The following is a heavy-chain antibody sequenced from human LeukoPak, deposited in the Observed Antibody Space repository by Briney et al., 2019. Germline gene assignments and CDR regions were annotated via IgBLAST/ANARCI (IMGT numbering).Heavy chain of an antibody. V-gene: IGHV3-7*01. Sequence: GGSLRLSCAASGFTFSSYWMSWVRQAPGKGLEWVANIKQDGSEKYYVDSVKGRFTISRVNAKNSLYLQMNSLRAEDTAVYYCARTGMATIITPNGAFDIWGQGTMVTVSS. J-gene: IGHJ3*02. CDR1: GFTFSSYW. D-gene: IGHD5-24*01. CDR2: IKQDGSEK. CDR3: ARTGMATIITPNGAFDI.